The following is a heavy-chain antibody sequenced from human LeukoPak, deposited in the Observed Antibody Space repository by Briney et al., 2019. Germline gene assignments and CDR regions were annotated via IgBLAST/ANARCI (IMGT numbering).Heavy chain of an antibody. Sequence: ASVKVSCKASGYTFTSYAMHWVRQAPGQRLEWMGWINAGNGNTKYSQKFQGRVTITRDTSASTAYMELSSLRSEDTAVYYCARGRYSSGWYDYWGQGTLVTVSS. CDR1: GYTFTSYA. V-gene: IGHV1-3*01. CDR3: ARGRYSSGWYDY. CDR2: INAGNGNT. D-gene: IGHD6-19*01. J-gene: IGHJ4*02.